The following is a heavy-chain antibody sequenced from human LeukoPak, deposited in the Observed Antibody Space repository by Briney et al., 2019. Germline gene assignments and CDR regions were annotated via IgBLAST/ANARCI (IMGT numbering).Heavy chain of an antibody. J-gene: IGHJ3*02. CDR1: GYTFTSYD. D-gene: IGHD1-1*01. CDR3: GRERGGGTTGTMTYDI. CDR2: MNPNSGNT. Sequence: GASVKVSCKASGYTFTSYDINWVRQATGQGLEWMGWMNPNSGNTGYAQKFQGRVTMTRNTSINTAYMELSSLRSEDTAVYYCGRERGGGTTGTMTYDIWGQGTMVTVSS. V-gene: IGHV1-8*01.